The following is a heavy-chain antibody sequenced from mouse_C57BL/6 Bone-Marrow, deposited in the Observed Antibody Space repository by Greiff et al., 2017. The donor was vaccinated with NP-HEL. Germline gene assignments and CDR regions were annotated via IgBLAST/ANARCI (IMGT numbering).Heavy chain of an antibody. D-gene: IGHD1-1*01. CDR1: GFNIKDYY. J-gene: IGHJ1*03. CDR2: IDPEDGDT. CDR3: TTWPTVVALYWYFDV. Sequence: VQLQQSGAELVRPGASVKLSCTASGFNIKDYYMHWVKQRPEQGLEWIGRIDPEDGDTEYAPKFQGKATMTADTSSNTAYLQLSSLTSEDTAVYYCTTWPTVVALYWYFDVWGTGTTVTVSS. V-gene: IGHV14-1*01.